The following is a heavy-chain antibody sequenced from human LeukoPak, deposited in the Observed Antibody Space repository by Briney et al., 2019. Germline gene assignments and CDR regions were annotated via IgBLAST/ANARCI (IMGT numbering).Heavy chain of an antibody. Sequence: GGSLRLSCAASGFTFSSYWMSWVGQAPGKGWEWVGNIKQVGSEKSYVHSVKGRFTISRDNAKNSLYLQMNSRRAEDTAVYYCARDCSTSCPNDYWGQGTLVTVS. D-gene: IGHD2-2*01. J-gene: IGHJ4*02. V-gene: IGHV3-7*03. CDR3: ARDCSTSCPNDY. CDR2: IKQVGSEK. CDR1: GFTFSSYW.